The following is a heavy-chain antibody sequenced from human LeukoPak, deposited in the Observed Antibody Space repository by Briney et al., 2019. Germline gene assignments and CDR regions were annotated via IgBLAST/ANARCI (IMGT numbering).Heavy chain of an antibody. V-gene: IGHV3-23*01. CDR3: AKAMGATLFDY. CDR2: ISGSGGST. J-gene: IGHJ4*02. Sequence: GGSLRLSCAASGFTFSSYAMSWVRQGTGKGLEWVSGISGSGGSTYYADSVKGRFTISGDNSKNTLYLQMNSLRAGDTAVYYCAKAMGATLFDYWGQGTLVTVSS. CDR1: GFTFSSYA. D-gene: IGHD1-26*01.